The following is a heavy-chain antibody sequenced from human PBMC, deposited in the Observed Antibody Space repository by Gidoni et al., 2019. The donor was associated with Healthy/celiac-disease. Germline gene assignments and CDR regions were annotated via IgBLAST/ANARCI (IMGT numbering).Heavy chain of an antibody. V-gene: IGHV3-21*01. CDR3: ARVPNRVQNY. J-gene: IGHJ4*02. CDR1: GFTFRSYS. CDR2: ISSSSSHI. Sequence: EVQLVESGGGLVKLGGSLRLSCAASGFTFRSYSMNWVRQAPGKGLAWVSSISSSSSHIYYADSVKGRFTISRDNAKNSLYLQMNSLRAEDTAVYYCARVPNRVQNYWGQGTLVTVSS.